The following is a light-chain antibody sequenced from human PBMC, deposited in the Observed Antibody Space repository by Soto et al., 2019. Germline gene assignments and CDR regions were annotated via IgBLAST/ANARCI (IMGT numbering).Light chain of an antibody. V-gene: IGKV3-20*01. CDR1: QSVSSSY. J-gene: IGKJ1*01. Sequence: EIVSTHSPGTLSLSPGERATLSCRASQSVSSSYLAWYQQKPGQAPRLLIYGASSRATGIPDRFSGSGSGTDFTLTISRLEPEDFAVYYCQQYGSSPRTFGQGTKVDIK. CDR3: QQYGSSPRT. CDR2: GAS.